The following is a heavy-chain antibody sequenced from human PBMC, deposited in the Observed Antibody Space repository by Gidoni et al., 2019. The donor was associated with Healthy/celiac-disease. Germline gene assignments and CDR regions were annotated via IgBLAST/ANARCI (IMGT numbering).Heavy chain of an antibody. V-gene: IGHV4-4*02. CDR3: ARDGGAYCGGDCYYFDY. D-gene: IGHD2-21*02. CDR2: IYHSGST. CDR1: GGSISSSNW. J-gene: IGHJ4*02. Sequence: QVQLQESGPGLVKPSGTLSLTCAVSGGSISSSNWWSWVRQPPGKGLEWIGEIYHSGSTNYNPSLKSRVTISVDKSKNQFSLKLSSVTAADTAVYYCARDGGAYCGGDCYYFDYWGQGTLVTVSS.